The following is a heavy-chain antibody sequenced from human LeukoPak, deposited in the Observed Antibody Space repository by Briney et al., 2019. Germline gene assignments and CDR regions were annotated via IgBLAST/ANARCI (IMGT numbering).Heavy chain of an antibody. CDR1: GFTFSSFS. CDR2: ISGNSDYI. V-gene: IGHV3-21*01. J-gene: IGHJ4*02. CDR3: ARDFGW. D-gene: IGHD3-10*01. Sequence: PGESLRLSCATSGFTFSSFSMNWVRQAPGKGLEWVSSISGNSDYIYYGDSVKGRFSISRHNAKTSVYLQMNSLRVGDTAVYYSARDFGWWGQGTLVTVSS.